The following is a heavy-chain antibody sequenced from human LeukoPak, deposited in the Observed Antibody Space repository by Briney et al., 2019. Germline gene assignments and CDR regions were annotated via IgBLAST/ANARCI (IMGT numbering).Heavy chain of an antibody. J-gene: IGHJ6*02. Sequence: ASVKVSCKASGYTFTGYYMHWVRQAPGQGLEWMGWINPNSGGTNYAQKFQGRVTMTRDTSISTAYMELSRLRSDDTAVYYCARVGFRVGRYFDWIDYGMDVWGQGTTVTVSS. CDR1: GYTFTGYY. CDR3: ARVGFRVGRYFDWIDYGMDV. V-gene: IGHV1-2*02. D-gene: IGHD3-9*01. CDR2: INPNSGGT.